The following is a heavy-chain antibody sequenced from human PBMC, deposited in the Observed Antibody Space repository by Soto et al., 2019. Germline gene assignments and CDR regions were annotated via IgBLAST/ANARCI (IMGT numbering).Heavy chain of an antibody. V-gene: IGHV5-51*01. CDR3: ATRGVARSRPCCYGLDV. D-gene: IGHD3-10*01. J-gene: IGHJ6*02. CDR1: GYSFTSYW. CDR2: IHPGDTNT. Sequence: PGESLKISCQASGYSFTSYWVAWVRQMPGKGLEWLGMIHPGDTNTMYNPSFQGHVTISADKASATAYLQWSSRKASYTAIYYCATRGVARSRPCCYGLDVWGQGTTVTVSS.